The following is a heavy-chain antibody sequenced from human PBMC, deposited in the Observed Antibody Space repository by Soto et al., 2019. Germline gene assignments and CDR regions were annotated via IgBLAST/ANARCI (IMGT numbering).Heavy chain of an antibody. V-gene: IGHV3-9*01. CDR3: AKDPKRFGELLSYGWFDP. Sequence: GGSLRLSCAASGFTFDDYAMHWVRQAPGKGLEWVSGISWNSGSIGYADSVKGRFTISRDNAKNSLYLQMNSLRAEDTALYYCAKDPKRFGELLSYGWFDPWGQGTLVTVSS. J-gene: IGHJ5*02. D-gene: IGHD3-10*01. CDR2: ISWNSGSI. CDR1: GFTFDDYA.